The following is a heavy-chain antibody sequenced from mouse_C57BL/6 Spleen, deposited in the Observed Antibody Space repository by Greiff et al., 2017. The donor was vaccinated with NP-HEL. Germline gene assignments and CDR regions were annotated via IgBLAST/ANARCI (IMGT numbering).Heavy chain of an antibody. CDR3: ARRYYYGKGFAY. CDR1: GYTFTDYN. J-gene: IGHJ3*01. V-gene: IGHV1-18*01. D-gene: IGHD1-1*01. Sequence: EVQLQQSGPELVKPGASVKIPCKASGYTFTDYNMDWVKQSHGKSLEWIGDINPNNGGTNYNQKFKGKATLTVDKSSSTAYMELRSLTSEDTAVDYCARRYYYGKGFAYWGQGTLVTVSA. CDR2: INPNNGGT.